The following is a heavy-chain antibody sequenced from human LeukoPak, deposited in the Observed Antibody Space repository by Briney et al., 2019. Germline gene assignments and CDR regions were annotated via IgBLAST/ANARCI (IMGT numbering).Heavy chain of an antibody. CDR2: ISNSGSSK. Sequence: GESLKISCVASGFTFSNYDMNWVRQVPGKGLEWVSYISNSGSSKYYVDSVKGRFTISRDNAKNSLYLQMNSLRAEDTAVYYCASLTVTGGSLSDYWGQGTLVTVSS. CDR1: GFTFSNYD. V-gene: IGHV3-48*03. CDR3: ASLTVTGGSLSDY. J-gene: IGHJ4*02. D-gene: IGHD2-15*01.